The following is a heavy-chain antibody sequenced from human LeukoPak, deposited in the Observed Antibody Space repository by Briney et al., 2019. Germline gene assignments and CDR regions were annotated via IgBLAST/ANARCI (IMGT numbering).Heavy chain of an antibody. CDR1: GGFISSSSYY. D-gene: IGHD3-10*01. V-gene: IGHV4-39*01. J-gene: IGHJ4*02. CDR2: IYYSGST. CDR3: ASEFGFRYFDY. Sequence: SETLSLTCTVSGGFISSSSYYWGWIRQPPGKGLEWIGSIYYSGSTYYNPSLKSRVTISVDTSKNQFSLKLSSVTAADTAVYYCASEFGFRYFDYWGQGTLVTVSS.